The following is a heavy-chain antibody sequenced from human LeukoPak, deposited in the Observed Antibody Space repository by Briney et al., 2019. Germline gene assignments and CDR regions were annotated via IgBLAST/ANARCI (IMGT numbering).Heavy chain of an antibody. CDR2: INAGNGNT. CDR3: ARVKTTARPHDAFDI. V-gene: IGHV1-3*01. Sequence: ASVKVSWKASGYTFTSYAMHWVRQTPGQRLEWMGWINAGNGNTKYSQKFQGRVTITRDTSASTAYMELSSLRSEDTAVYYCARVKTTARPHDAFDIWGQGTMVTVSS. D-gene: IGHD4-17*01. J-gene: IGHJ3*02. CDR1: GYTFTSYA.